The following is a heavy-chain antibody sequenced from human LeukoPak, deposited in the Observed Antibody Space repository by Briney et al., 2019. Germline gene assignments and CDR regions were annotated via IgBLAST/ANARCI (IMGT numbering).Heavy chain of an antibody. CDR1: GYSFTSYW. CDR3: ARYIAAAAHNFDD. V-gene: IGHV5-51*01. CDR2: IYPGDSDT. Sequence: GESLKISCKGSGYSFTSYWIGWVRQMPGKGLEWMGIIYPGDSDTRYSPSFQGQVTISADKSISTAYLQWSSLKASDTAMYYCARYIAAAAHNFDDWGRGTLVTVAS. J-gene: IGHJ4*02. D-gene: IGHD6-13*01.